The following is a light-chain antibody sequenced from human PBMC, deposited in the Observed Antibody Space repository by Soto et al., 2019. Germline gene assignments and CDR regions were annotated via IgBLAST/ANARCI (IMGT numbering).Light chain of an antibody. Sequence: EIGLTQFPGTLSLSPGERGTLSCRASESINSAHLAWYQQTPGQPPRLLIFGASDRATGIPDRFSGSGSGXDXXXXXXXXXXEDFAVYYCQHYDGSPLSFGGGTRVELK. CDR2: GAS. CDR3: QHYDGSPLS. CDR1: ESINSAH. V-gene: IGKV3-20*01. J-gene: IGKJ4*01.